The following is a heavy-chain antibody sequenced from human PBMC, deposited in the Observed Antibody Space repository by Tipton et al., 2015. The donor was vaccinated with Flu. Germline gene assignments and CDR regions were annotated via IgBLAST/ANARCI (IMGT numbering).Heavy chain of an antibody. J-gene: IGHJ6*02. CDR2: IYPGDSDT. CDR3: VRQYDLFTHCSCGVYV. Sequence: QLVQSGAEVKKAGESLKISCKGSGYTFSNDWIGWVRQRPGKGLEWMGIIYPGDSDTRYSPSFQGQVTISVDKSISTAYLQWSSLRASDTAMYYCVRQYDLFTHCSCGVYVWGQGTTVTVSS. D-gene: IGHD3-9*01. CDR1: GYTFSNDW. V-gene: IGHV5-51*01.